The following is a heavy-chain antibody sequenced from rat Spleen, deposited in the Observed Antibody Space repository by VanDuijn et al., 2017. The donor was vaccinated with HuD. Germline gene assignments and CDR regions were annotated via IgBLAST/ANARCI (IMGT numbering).Heavy chain of an antibody. CDR3: ATAGARISRFAY. CDR2: ISYDGTST. Sequence: EVRLVESGGGLVQPGRSLKLSCAASGFIFSDYNMAWVRQAPKKGLEWVATISYDGTSTYYRDSVKGRFTISRDNAKSTLCLHMDSLRSEDTATYYCATAGARISRFAYWGQGTLVTVSS. CDR1: GFIFSDYN. J-gene: IGHJ3*01. V-gene: IGHV5-7*01. D-gene: IGHD2-7*01.